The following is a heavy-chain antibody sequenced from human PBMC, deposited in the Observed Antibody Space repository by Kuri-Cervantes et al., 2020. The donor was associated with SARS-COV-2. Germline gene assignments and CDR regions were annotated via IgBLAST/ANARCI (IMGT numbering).Heavy chain of an antibody. CDR3: ARDGGGWLNY. J-gene: IGHJ4*02. CDR2: ISYDGSNK. V-gene: IGHV3-30*03. CDR1: GFTFSSYG. D-gene: IGHD3-16*01. Sequence: LSLTCAASGFTFSSYGMHWVRQAPGKGLEWVAVISYDGSNKYYADSVKGRFTISRDNSKNTLYLQMNSLRAEDTAVYYCARDGGGWLNYWGQGTLVTVSS.